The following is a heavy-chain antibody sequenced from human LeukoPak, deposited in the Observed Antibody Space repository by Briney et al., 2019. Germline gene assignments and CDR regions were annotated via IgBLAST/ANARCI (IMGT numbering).Heavy chain of an antibody. Sequence: SQTLTLTCAISGDSFTGNSAVWNWIRQSPSIGLEWLGRTYYRSKWYNEDAVTVKSRITINPDTSKTQFSLQLNSVTPEDTAVYYCARDTGAAISTFDIWGQGTVVTVSS. D-gene: IGHD5-12*01. CDR3: ARDTGAAISTFDI. J-gene: IGHJ3*02. CDR2: TYYRSKWYN. V-gene: IGHV6-1*01. CDR1: GDSFTGNSAV.